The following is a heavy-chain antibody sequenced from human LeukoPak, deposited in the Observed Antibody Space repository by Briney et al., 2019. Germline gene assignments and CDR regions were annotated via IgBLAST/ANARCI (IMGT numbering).Heavy chain of an antibody. Sequence: PGGSLRLSCAASGFTFNSYTMNWVRQAPGKGLEWVSSISSSSGCIYYADSVKGRFTISRDNTKNSLYLQMNSLRVEDTAVYYCARSAIHYGMDVWGQGTTVTVSS. V-gene: IGHV3-21*01. CDR3: ARSAIHYGMDV. J-gene: IGHJ6*02. CDR1: GFTFNSYT. D-gene: IGHD2-2*01. CDR2: ISSSSGCI.